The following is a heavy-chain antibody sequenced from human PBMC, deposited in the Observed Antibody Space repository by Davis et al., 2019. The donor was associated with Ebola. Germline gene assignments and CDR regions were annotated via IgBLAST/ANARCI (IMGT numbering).Heavy chain of an antibody. D-gene: IGHD6-13*01. Sequence: MPSETLSLTCAVSGGSISSSNWWSWVRQPPGKGLEWIGEIYHSGSTNYNPSLKSRVTISVDTSKNQFSLKLSSVTAADTAVYYCARQPYSSSWYNYYGMDVWGQGTTVTVSS. CDR1: GGSISSSNW. CDR2: IYHSGST. J-gene: IGHJ6*02. V-gene: IGHV4-4*02. CDR3: ARQPYSSSWYNYYGMDV.